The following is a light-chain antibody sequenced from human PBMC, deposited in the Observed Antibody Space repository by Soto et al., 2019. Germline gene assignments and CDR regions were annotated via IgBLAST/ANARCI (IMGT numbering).Light chain of an antibody. J-gene: IGLJ2*01. Sequence: QSALTQPASVSGSPGQSITISCTGTSSDVGGYNYVSWYQQHPGKAPKLMIYDVSNRPSGVSNRFSGSKSGNTASLTISGLQAEDEADYYGSSYTSSSPPVVFGGVTKLTVL. CDR1: SSDVGGYNY. V-gene: IGLV2-14*01. CDR3: SSYTSSSPPVV. CDR2: DVS.